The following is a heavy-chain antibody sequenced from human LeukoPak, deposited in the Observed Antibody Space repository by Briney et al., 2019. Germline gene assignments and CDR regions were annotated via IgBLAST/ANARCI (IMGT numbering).Heavy chain of an antibody. D-gene: IGHD3-22*01. J-gene: IGHJ3*02. CDR3: ARGFYYYDSSGQPGAFDI. CDR1: GFTFSSYI. CDR2: ISSSSYI. V-gene: IGHV3-21*01. Sequence: GGSLRLSCAASGFTFSSYIMNWVRQAPGKGLEWVSSISSSSYIYYADSVKGRFNISRDNAKNSLYLQMNRLRAEDTAVYYCARGFYYYDSSGQPGAFDIWGQGTMVTVSS.